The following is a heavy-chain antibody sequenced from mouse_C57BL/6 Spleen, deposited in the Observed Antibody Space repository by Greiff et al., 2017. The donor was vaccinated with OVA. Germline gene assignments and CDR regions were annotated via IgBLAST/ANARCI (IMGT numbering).Heavy chain of an antibody. V-gene: IGHV2-3*01. Sequence: VKLLESGPGLVAPSQSLSITCTVSGFSLTSYGVSWVRQPPGKGLEWLGVIWGDGSTTYHSALISRLSISKDNSKSQVFLKLNSLQTDDTATYYYARYYGSSLEGAMDYWGQGTSVTVSS. D-gene: IGHD1-1*01. CDR1: GFSLTSYG. CDR2: IWGDGST. J-gene: IGHJ4*01. CDR3: ARYYGSSLEGAMDY.